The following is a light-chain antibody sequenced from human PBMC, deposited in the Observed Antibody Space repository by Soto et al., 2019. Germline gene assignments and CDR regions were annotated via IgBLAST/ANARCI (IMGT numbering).Light chain of an antibody. CDR2: DVS. Sequence: QSVLTQPASVSGSPGQSITISCTGTSSDVGGYNYVSWYQQHPGKAPKLMIYDVSNRPSGVSNRFSGSKSGNTASLTISGLQAEDEGDYYCSSYASSSTGVFGGGTKLIVL. CDR3: SSYASSSTGV. J-gene: IGLJ3*02. V-gene: IGLV2-14*03. CDR1: SSDVGGYNY.